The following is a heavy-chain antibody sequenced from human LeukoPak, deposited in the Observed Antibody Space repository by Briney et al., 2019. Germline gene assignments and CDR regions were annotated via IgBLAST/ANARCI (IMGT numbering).Heavy chain of an antibody. D-gene: IGHD3-9*01. CDR1: GLIVSNNY. Sequence: GGSLRLSCAASGLIVSNNYMNWVRLAPGKGLEWVSIIYSGGSTHYADSVKGRFTISRDNSKNTLYLQMNSLRAEDTAVYYCARDGYFDWLLATPGHPLDYWGQGTLVTVSS. CDR3: ARDGYFDWLLATPGHPLDY. CDR2: IYSGGST. J-gene: IGHJ4*02. V-gene: IGHV3-53*05.